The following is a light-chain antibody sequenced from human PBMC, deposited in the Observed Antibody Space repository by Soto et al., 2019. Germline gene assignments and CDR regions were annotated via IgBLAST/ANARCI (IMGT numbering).Light chain of an antibody. CDR2: EVS. Sequence: QSALTQPPSASGSPGQSVTISCTGSSSVVGGYNCVSWYQQHPGKAPKLMIYEVSKRPSGVPDRLSGSKSGNTASLTVSGLQAEDEADYYCSSYGGSNTVVFGGGTKLTVL. CDR3: SSYGGSNTVV. V-gene: IGLV2-8*01. J-gene: IGLJ2*01. CDR1: SSVVGGYNC.